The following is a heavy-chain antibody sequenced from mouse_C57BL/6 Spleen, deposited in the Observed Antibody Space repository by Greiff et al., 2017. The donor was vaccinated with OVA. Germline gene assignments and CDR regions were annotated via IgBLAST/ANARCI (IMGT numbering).Heavy chain of an antibody. V-gene: IGHV1-81*01. D-gene: IGHD1-1*01. CDR2: IHPRSGNT. CDR1: GYTFTSYG. Sequence: VKLMESGAELARPGASVKLSCKASGYTFTSYGISWVKQRTGQGLEWIGEIHPRSGNTYYNEKFKGKATLTADKSSSTAYMELRSLTSEDSAVYFCARSDYGSSYGYWGQGTTLTVSS. J-gene: IGHJ2*01. CDR3: ARSDYGSSYGY.